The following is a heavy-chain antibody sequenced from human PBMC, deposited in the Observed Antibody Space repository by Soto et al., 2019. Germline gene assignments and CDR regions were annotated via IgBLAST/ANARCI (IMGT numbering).Heavy chain of an antibody. D-gene: IGHD2-2*01. J-gene: IGHJ4*02. Sequence: VGSLRLSCAASGFTFSSYAMSWVRQAPGKGLEWVSAISTGGGTTYYADSVKGRFTISRDNSKNTLYLQMNSLSAEDTAVYYCVKGSTCYYSHYRRQGTLLTFSP. CDR2: ISTGGGTT. CDR1: GFTFSSYA. CDR3: VKGSTCYYSHY. V-gene: IGHV3-23*01.